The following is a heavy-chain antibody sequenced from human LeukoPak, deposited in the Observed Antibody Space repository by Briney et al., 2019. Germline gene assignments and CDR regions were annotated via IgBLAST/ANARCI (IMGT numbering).Heavy chain of an antibody. CDR1: GGSISSSSYY. D-gene: IGHD6-19*01. V-gene: IGHV4-39*01. CDR2: IYYSGST. Sequence: SETLSLTCTVSGGSISSSSYYWGWIRQPPGKGLEWIGSIYYSGSTYYNPSLKGRVTISVDTSKNQFSLKLSSVTAADTAVYYCASFADSSGWYGNAFDTWGQGTMVTVSS. J-gene: IGHJ3*02. CDR3: ASFADSSGWYGNAFDT.